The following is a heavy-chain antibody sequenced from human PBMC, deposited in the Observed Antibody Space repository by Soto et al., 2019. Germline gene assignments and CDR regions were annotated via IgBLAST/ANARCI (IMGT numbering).Heavy chain of an antibody. Sequence: QVQLVQSGAEVKKPGASVKVSCKASGYTFTSYAMHWVRQAPGQRLEWMGWINAGNGNTKYSQKFQGRVTITRDTSASTAYMELSSLRSEDTAVYYCARAWADYDYADDYWGQGTLVTVSS. V-gene: IGHV1-3*01. CDR1: GYTFTSYA. CDR2: INAGNGNT. CDR3: ARAWADYDYADDY. D-gene: IGHD3-16*01. J-gene: IGHJ4*02.